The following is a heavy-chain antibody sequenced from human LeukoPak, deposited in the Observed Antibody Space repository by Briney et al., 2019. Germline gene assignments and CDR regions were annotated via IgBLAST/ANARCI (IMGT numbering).Heavy chain of an antibody. J-gene: IGHJ4*02. Sequence: GGSLRLSCAASGFTLSSYWMHWVRQAPGKGLVWVSRINEDGSTINYADSVRGRFTISSDIAKNTLYLQMNSLRPEDTAVYYCVKDFVGADEFWGQGTLVTVSS. CDR1: GFTLSSYW. V-gene: IGHV3-74*01. CDR2: INEDGSTI. D-gene: IGHD1-26*01. CDR3: VKDFVGADEF.